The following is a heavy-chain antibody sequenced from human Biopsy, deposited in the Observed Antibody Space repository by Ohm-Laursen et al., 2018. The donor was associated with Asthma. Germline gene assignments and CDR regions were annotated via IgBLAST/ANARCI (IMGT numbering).Heavy chain of an antibody. CDR3: ARESSVAGSSDFDY. CDR2: ISYDGSNK. D-gene: IGHD6-19*01. CDR1: GFTFSSYS. J-gene: IGHJ4*02. Sequence: RSLRLSCTASGFTFSSYSMHWVRQAPGKGLEWVAVISYDGSNKYYADSVKGRFTISRDNSKNTLYLQMNSLRAEDTAVYYCARESSVAGSSDFDYWGQGTLVTVSS. V-gene: IGHV3-30*03.